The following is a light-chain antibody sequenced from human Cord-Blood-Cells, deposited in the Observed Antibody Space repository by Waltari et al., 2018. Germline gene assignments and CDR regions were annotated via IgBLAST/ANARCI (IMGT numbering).Light chain of an antibody. Sequence: QSALTQPRSVSGSPGQSVTISCTGTSSDVGGYNYVSWYQTHPGKAPKLMNYDVSKRPSGVLNRCAGSKAGNTASLTISGLHAEDEADYYCCSYAGSYTYVFGTGTKVTVL. CDR2: DVS. J-gene: IGLJ1*01. CDR1: SSDVGGYNY. CDR3: CSYAGSYTYV. V-gene: IGLV2-11*01.